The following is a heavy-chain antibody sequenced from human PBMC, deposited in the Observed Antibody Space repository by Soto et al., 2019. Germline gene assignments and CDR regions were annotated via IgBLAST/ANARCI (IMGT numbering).Heavy chain of an antibody. J-gene: IGHJ5*02. Sequence: QVQLVQSGAEVKKPGSSVKVSCKASGGTFSSYAISWVRQAPGQGLEWMGGIIPIFGTANYAQKFQGRVTITADESTSTAYMGLSSLRSEDTAVYYCARKDYGSGSHWFDPWGQGTLVTVSS. CDR3: ARKDYGSGSHWFDP. CDR2: IIPIFGTA. CDR1: GGTFSSYA. D-gene: IGHD3-10*01. V-gene: IGHV1-69*01.